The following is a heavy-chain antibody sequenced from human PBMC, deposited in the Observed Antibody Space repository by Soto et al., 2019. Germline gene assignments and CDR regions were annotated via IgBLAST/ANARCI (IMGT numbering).Heavy chain of an antibody. Sequence: QVQLVQSGAEVKKPGSSVKVSCKASGGTFSSYAISWVRQAPGQGLEWMGGIIPIFGTANYAQKFQGRVTFRATECXSTAYMELSSLRSEDTAVYYCARSRDGYNNDAFDIWGQGTMVTVSS. CDR1: GGTFSSYA. V-gene: IGHV1-69*12. CDR2: IIPIFGTA. J-gene: IGHJ3*02. D-gene: IGHD5-12*01. CDR3: ARSRDGYNNDAFDI.